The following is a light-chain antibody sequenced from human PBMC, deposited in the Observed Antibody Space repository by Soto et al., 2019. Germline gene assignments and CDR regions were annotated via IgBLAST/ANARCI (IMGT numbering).Light chain of an antibody. CDR1: QSVSGSY. V-gene: IGKV3-20*01. CDR2: GAS. J-gene: IGKJ2*01. CDR3: QQYGSSPYT. Sequence: EIVLTQSPGTLSLSAGERATLSCRASQSVSGSYLAWFQQKPGQAPRLLIYGASSRATDIPDRFSGSGSGTDFTLTISRLEPEDFAVYYCQQYGSSPYTFGQGTKLEIK.